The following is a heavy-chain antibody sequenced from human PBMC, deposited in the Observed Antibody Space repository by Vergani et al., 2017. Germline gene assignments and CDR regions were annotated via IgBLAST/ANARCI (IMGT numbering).Heavy chain of an antibody. Sequence: QVQLVQSGAEVKKPGASVKVSCKTSGYTFTNYGISWVRQAPGQGLEWMGWISAYNGDTKYAQKLQGRVTMTRDTSTSTGYMELRSLRSDDTAVYYCAGGSYSNYYYYYYMDVWGKGTTVTVSS. J-gene: IGHJ6*03. CDR3: AGGSYSNYYYYYYMDV. CDR1: GYTFTNYG. D-gene: IGHD4-11*01. V-gene: IGHV1-18*01. CDR2: ISAYNGDT.